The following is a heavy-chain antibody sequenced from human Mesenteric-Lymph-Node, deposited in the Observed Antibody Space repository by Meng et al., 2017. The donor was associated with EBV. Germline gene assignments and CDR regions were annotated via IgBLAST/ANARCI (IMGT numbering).Heavy chain of an antibody. J-gene: IGHJ4*02. CDR2: IYHSGST. CDR1: GGSINSFY. D-gene: IGHD1-26*01. V-gene: IGHV4-59*07. CDR3: ARRPWSLYYYFDY. Sequence: QVQLQEAGPGLVKPSDTLSLTCNVSGGSINSFYWSWIRQPPGKGLEWIGYIYHSGSTNYNPSLKSRVTMSVDMSKNQFSLKLSSVTAADTAVYYCARRPWSLYYYFDYWGPGTLVTVSS.